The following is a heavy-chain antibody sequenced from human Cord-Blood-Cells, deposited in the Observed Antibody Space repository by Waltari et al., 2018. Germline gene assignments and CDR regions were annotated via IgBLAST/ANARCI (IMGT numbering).Heavy chain of an antibody. CDR3: AGSSSWYYFDY. J-gene: IGHJ4*02. CDR2: IIPIFGTA. Sequence: QVQLVQSGAEVKKPGSSVKVSCKASGGTFSRYAVSWVRQAPGQGLEWVGGIIPIFGTANYAQKFQGRVTITADESTSTAYMELSSLRSEDTAVYYCAGSSSWYYFDYWGQGTLVTVSS. CDR1: GGTFSRYA. V-gene: IGHV1-69*01. D-gene: IGHD6-13*01.